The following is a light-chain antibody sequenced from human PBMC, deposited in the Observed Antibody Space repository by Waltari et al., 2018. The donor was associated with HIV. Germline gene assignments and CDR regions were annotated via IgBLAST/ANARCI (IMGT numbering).Light chain of an antibody. V-gene: IGLV2-11*01. CDR3: CAYAAAHISYV. CDR1: RSDVADYTY. J-gene: IGLJ1*01. CDR2: DVS. Sequence: QSALTQPPSVSGSPGQSVPISCPGPRSDVADYTYVSWYQQHPGKAPKLIIFDVSQRPSGVPDRFSGSKSGSTASLTISGLQTEDEADYFCCAYAAAHISYVFGSGTKVAVL.